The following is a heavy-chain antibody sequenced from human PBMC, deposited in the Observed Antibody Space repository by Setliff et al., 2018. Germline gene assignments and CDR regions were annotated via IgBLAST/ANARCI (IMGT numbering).Heavy chain of an antibody. D-gene: IGHD6-19*01. Sequence: TSETLSLTCTVSGGSISSSTYYWGWIRQPPGKGLEWIGSIYYSGSTYYNPSLKSRVTISLDTSKNQFSLKLSSVTAADAAVYYCARVSQYSSGWYYFHYYGMDVWGQGTTVTVSS. J-gene: IGHJ6*02. CDR1: GGSISSSTYY. CDR2: IYYSGST. CDR3: ARVSQYSSGWYYFHYYGMDV. V-gene: IGHV4-39*07.